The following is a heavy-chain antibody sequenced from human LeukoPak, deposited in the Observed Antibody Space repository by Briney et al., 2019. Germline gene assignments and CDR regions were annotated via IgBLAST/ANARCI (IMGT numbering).Heavy chain of an antibody. Sequence: SETLSLTCAVYGGSFSGYYWSWIRQPPGRGLEWIGYIYYSGSTDYNPSFQSRVSISVDTSKNQFSLKLTSVTAADTSLYYCARQSAHSSSRYGSHWGWFDPWGQGTLVTVSS. D-gene: IGHD6-13*01. V-gene: IGHV4-59*08. CDR2: IYYSGST. J-gene: IGHJ5*02. CDR1: GGSFSGYY. CDR3: ARQSAHSSSRYGSHWGWFDP.